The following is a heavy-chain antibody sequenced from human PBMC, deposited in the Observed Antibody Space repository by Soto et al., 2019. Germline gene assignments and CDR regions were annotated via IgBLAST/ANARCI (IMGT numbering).Heavy chain of an antibody. Sequence: GVTLRLSCAASGLTFSSYGMSWVRQAPGKGLEWVSAISGSGGSTYYADSVKGRFTISRDNSKNTLYLQMNSLRAEDTAVYYCAKGNLYNWNYSAFDTWRQGTMXTVSS. V-gene: IGHV3-23*01. CDR2: ISGSGGST. CDR1: GLTFSSYG. D-gene: IGHD1-7*01. CDR3: AKGNLYNWNYSAFDT. J-gene: IGHJ3*02.